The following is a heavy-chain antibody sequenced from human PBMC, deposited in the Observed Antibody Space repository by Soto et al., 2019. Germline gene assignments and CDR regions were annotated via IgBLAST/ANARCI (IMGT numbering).Heavy chain of an antibody. J-gene: IGHJ3*02. Sequence: QVQLLESGGGVVQPGRSLGLSCAASGFTFSSYGMHWIRQAPGKGLEWVAVISYDGSNKYYADSVKGRFTISRDNSKNTLYLQMNSLRAEDTAVYYCAKVFQAVVVAFDIWGQGTMVTVSS. CDR1: GFTFSSYG. CDR3: AKVFQAVVVAFDI. D-gene: IGHD2-15*01. CDR2: ISYDGSNK. V-gene: IGHV3-30*18.